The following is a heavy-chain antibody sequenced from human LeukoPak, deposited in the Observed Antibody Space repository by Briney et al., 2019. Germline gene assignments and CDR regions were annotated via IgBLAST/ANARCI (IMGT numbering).Heavy chain of an antibody. V-gene: IGHV3-30*03. J-gene: IGHJ4*02. D-gene: IGHD6-19*01. Sequence: GGSLRLSCAASGFTFSSFGMHWVRQAPGKGLDWVADISSDGTNKHYADSVKGRFTISRDNSKNTLSLQMNSLRPEDTAVYYGVAGKEKWGQGTLVTVSS. CDR3: VAGKEK. CDR2: ISSDGTNK. CDR1: GFTFSSFG.